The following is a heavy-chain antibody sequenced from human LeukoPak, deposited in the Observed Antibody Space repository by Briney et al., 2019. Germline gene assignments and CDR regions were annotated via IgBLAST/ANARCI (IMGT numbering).Heavy chain of an antibody. Sequence: GGSLRLSCAASGFTFSNFAMGWVRQAPGKGLEWVSGITNTGGGTFHADSVKGRLTISRDNPKYTLYPQMNSLRVEDTAMYYCVKGSSSSRPYYFDSWGQGTLVTVSS. CDR1: GFTFSNFA. CDR3: VKGSSSSRPYYFDS. J-gene: IGHJ4*02. V-gene: IGHV3-23*01. D-gene: IGHD6-6*01. CDR2: ITNTGGGT.